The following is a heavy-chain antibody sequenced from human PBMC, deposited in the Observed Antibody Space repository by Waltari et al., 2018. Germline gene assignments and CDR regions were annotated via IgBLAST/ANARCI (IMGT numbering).Heavy chain of an antibody. CDR1: GYSISSGYY. CDR3: ANLGEEGSYYFDY. V-gene: IGHV4-38-2*01. Sequence: QVQLQESGPGLVKPSETLSLTCAVSGYSISSGYYWGWIRQPPGKGLEWIGSIYHSGRTYYNPSLKSRVTISVDTSKNQFSLKLSSVTAADTAVYYCANLGEEGSYYFDYWGQGTLVTVSS. D-gene: IGHD2-21*01. J-gene: IGHJ4*02. CDR2: IYHSGRT.